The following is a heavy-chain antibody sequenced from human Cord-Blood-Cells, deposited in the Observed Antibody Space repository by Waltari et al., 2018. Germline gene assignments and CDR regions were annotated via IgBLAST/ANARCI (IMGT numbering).Heavy chain of an antibody. D-gene: IGHD5-18*01. Sequence: QVQLVESGGGVVQPGRSLRLSCAASGFTFRSYGMPWVRQAPGKGLEWVAVIWYDGSNKYYADSVKGRFTISRDNSKNTLYLQMNSLRAEDTAVYYCARGDTAMVDYWGQGTLVTVSS. CDR2: IWYDGSNK. CDR3: ARGDTAMVDY. V-gene: IGHV3-33*01. CDR1: GFTFRSYG. J-gene: IGHJ4*02.